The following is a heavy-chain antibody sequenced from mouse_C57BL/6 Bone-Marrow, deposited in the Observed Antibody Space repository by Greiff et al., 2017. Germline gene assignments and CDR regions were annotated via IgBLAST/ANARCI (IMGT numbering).Heavy chain of an antibody. CDR3: VAYYGSPWYFDV. Sequence: VQLQQPGAELVKPGASVKLSCKASGYTFTSYWMQWVKQRPGQGLEWIGEIDPSDSYTNYNQKFKGKATLTVDTSSSTAYMQLSSLTSEYSAVYYCVAYYGSPWYFDVWGTGTTVTVSS. D-gene: IGHD1-1*01. CDR1: GYTFTSYW. CDR2: IDPSDSYT. J-gene: IGHJ1*03. V-gene: IGHV1-50*01.